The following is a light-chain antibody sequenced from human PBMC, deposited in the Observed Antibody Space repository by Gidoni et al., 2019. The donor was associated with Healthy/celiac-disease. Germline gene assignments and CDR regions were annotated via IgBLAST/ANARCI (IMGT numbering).Light chain of an antibody. CDR2: AAS. CDR1: QTISSY. V-gene: IGKV1-39*01. J-gene: IGKJ1*01. Sequence: DIKLTQPPSSLSAYVRDRLTIPGRASQTISSYCTRNQQKPGKAPKLLIYAASRVPSEVPSRLGGSGSGTDFTLPIGNLQPEDFATYYCQRRYAPPWTFGQGTRVEIK. CDR3: QRRYAPPWT.